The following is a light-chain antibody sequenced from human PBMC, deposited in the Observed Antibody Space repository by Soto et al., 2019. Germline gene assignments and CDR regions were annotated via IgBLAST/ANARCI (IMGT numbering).Light chain of an antibody. J-gene: IGKJ1*01. Sequence: VTITCRASQSISSWLAWYLQKPGKAPKLLISDASSLETGVPSRFSGSGSGTEFTLTTNSLQPDDFATYYCQQYKSYWTFGQGTKVDI. CDR2: DAS. CDR3: QQYKSYWT. CDR1: QSISSW. V-gene: IGKV1-5*01.